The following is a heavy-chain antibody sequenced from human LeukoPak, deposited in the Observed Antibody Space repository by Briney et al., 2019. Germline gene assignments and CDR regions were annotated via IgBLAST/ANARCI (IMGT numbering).Heavy chain of an antibody. J-gene: IGHJ5*02. V-gene: IGHV3-7*01. Sequence: QPGGSLRLSCAASGFTFSSYWMSWVRQAPGKGLEWVANIKKDGSEKKYVDSVKGRFTISRDNADNLLFLQMNSLRAEDTAIYYCAREGGNGWYSGWFDPWGQGTLVTVSS. CDR2: IKKDGSEK. CDR1: GFTFSSYW. CDR3: AREGGNGWYSGWFDP. D-gene: IGHD6-19*01.